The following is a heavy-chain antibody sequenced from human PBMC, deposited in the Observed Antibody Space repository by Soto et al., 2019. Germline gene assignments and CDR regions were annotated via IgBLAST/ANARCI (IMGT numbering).Heavy chain of an antibody. CDR2: IYYSGST. V-gene: IGHV4-31*03. CDR1: GGSISSGGYY. D-gene: IGHD2-2*01. J-gene: IGHJ6*02. Sequence: PSETLSLTCTVSGGSISSGGYYWSWIRQHPGKGLEWIGYIYYSGSTYYNPSLKSRVTISVDTSKNQFSLKLSSVTAADTAVYYCERDLVVVPAGAMKREIYYYGMDVWGQGTTVT. CDR3: ERDLVVVPAGAMKREIYYYGMDV.